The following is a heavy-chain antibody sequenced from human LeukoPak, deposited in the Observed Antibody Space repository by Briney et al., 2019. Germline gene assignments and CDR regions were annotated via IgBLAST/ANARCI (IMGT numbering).Heavy chain of an antibody. J-gene: IGHJ4*02. CDR2: IYNGVPT. D-gene: IGHD3-16*01. Sequence: SETLSLTCTTSGVSISRFYWSWVRQPPGKGLEWIGNIYNGVPTFFNPSLKSRVTISVDTSKRQFSLQLASVTAADTAIYYCARHRYGDVYHFDLWGQGTLVIVSS. V-gene: IGHV4-59*08. CDR3: ARHRYGDVYHFDL. CDR1: GVSISRFY.